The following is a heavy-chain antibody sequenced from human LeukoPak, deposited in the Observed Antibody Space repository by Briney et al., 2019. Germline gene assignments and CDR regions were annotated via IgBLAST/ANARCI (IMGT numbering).Heavy chain of an antibody. V-gene: IGHV3-21*01. CDR1: GFTFSSYS. Sequence: SGGSLRLSCAASGFTFSSYSMNWVRQAPGKGLEWVSSISSSSSYIYYADSVKGRFTISRDNAKNSLYLQMNSLRAEDTAVYYCARTRYYYDSSGYYPVAFDIWGQGTMVTVSS. D-gene: IGHD3-22*01. CDR2: ISSSSSYI. J-gene: IGHJ3*02. CDR3: ARTRYYYDSSGYYPVAFDI.